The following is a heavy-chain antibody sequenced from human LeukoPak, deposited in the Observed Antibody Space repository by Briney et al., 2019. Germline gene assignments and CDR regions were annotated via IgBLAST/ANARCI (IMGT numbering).Heavy chain of an antibody. CDR1: GFTFSSYE. D-gene: IGHD3-10*02. CDR2: ISSSGSTI. Sequence: PGGSLRLSCAASGFTFSSYEMNWVRQAPGRGLEWVSYISSSGSTIYYADSVKGRFTISRDNAKNSLYLQMNSLRAEDTAVYYCAELGITMIGSVWGKGTTVTISS. V-gene: IGHV3-48*03. J-gene: IGHJ6*04. CDR3: AELGITMIGSV.